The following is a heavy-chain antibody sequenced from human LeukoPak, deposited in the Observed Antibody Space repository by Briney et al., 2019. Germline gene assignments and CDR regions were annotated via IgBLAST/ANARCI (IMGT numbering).Heavy chain of an antibody. Sequence: GGSLRLSCAASGFIFSSYSMNWVRQAPGKGLEWVSSISSSSSYIYYADSVKGRFTISRDNAKNSLYLQMNSLRAEDTAVYYCARVSTVTRLGFDYWGQGTLVTVSS. CDR3: ARVSTVTRLGFDY. D-gene: IGHD4-17*01. J-gene: IGHJ4*02. CDR1: GFIFSSYS. CDR2: ISSSSSYI. V-gene: IGHV3-21*01.